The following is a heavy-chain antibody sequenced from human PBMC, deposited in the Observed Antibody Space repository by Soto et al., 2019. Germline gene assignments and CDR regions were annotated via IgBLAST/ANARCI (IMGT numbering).Heavy chain of an antibody. V-gene: IGHV3-48*02. J-gene: IGHJ6*02. Sequence: RGSLRLSCAASGFIFRSYSLNWVRQVPGKGLEWLSYISSSSRITYYADSVKGRFTVSRDNAKNSLYLQMNSLRDEDTAVYYCARDQDIVVAPGAYGMDVWGQGTTVTVSS. CDR2: ISSSSRIT. D-gene: IGHD2-2*01. CDR1: GFIFRSYS. CDR3: ARDQDIVVAPGAYGMDV.